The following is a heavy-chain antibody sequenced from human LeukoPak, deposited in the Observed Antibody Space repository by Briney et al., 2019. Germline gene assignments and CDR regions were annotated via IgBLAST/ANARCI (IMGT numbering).Heavy chain of an antibody. D-gene: IGHD2-2*01. CDR3: AINSIEVPAAMDFDY. V-gene: IGHV3-11*06. J-gene: IGHJ4*02. CDR2: ISSSSSYT. Sequence: GGSLRLSCAASGFTFSDYYMSWIRQAPGKGLEWVSYISSSSSYTNYADSVKGRFTISRDNAKNSLYLQMNSLRAEDTAVYYCAINSIEVPAAMDFDYWGQGTLVTVSS. CDR1: GFTFSDYY.